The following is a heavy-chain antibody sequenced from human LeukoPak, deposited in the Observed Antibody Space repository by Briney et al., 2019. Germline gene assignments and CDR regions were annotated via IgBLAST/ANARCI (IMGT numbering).Heavy chain of an antibody. CDR3: ARVPDLGY. Sequence: SETLSPTCTVSGGSISSSSYYWSWIRQPPGKGLERIGEINHSGSTNYNPSLKSRVTISVDTSKNQFSLKLSSVTAADTAVYYCARVPDLGYWGQGTLVTVSS. V-gene: IGHV4-39*07. CDR1: GGSISSSSYY. CDR2: INHSGST. J-gene: IGHJ4*02.